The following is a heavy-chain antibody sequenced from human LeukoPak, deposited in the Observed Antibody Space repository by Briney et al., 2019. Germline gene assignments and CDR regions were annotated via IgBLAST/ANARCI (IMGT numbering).Heavy chain of an antibody. CDR1: GFTFSSYS. CDR3: ARVPTGGSCGFDY. D-gene: IGHD2-15*01. Sequence: KAGGSLRLSCAASGFTFSSYSMNWVRQAPGKGLEWVSSISSSSSYIYYADSVKGRFTISRDNAKNSLYLQMNSLRAEDTAVYYCARVPTGGSCGFDYWGQGTLVTVSS. CDR2: ISSSSSYI. J-gene: IGHJ4*02. V-gene: IGHV3-21*01.